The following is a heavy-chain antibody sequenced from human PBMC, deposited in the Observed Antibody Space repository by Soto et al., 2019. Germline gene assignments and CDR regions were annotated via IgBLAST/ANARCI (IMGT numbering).Heavy chain of an antibody. CDR2: INGGGTST. CDR1: GFTFSSYA. CDR3: AKDRTTVVTGKWFDP. J-gene: IGHJ5*02. Sequence: GGSLRLSCAASGFTFSSYAMSWVRQAPGRGLEWVSAINGGGTSTYYADSVKGRFTISRDNSKSTLDLQMNSLRVEDTAVYYCAKDRTTVVTGKWFDPWGQGTLVTVSS. V-gene: IGHV3-23*01. D-gene: IGHD4-4*01.